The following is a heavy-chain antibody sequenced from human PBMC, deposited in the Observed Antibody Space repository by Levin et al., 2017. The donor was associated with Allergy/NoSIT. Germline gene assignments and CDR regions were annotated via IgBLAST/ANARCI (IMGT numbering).Heavy chain of an antibody. CDR3: ARDDRGSGDY. D-gene: IGHD3-10*01. CDR1: GFTFSTYS. J-gene: IGHJ4*02. CDR2: ISSSSTTI. Sequence: GESLKISCATSGFTFSTYSMNWVRQAPGQGLEWVSYISSSSTTIYYADSVKGRFTISRDNAKNSLYLQMNSLRAEDTAVYYCARDDRGSGDYWGQGTLVTVSS. V-gene: IGHV3-48*01.